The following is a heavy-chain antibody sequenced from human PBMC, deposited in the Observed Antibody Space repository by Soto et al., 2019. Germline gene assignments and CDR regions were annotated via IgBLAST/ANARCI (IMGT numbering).Heavy chain of an antibody. CDR3: ARATGYSSAWDFDY. V-gene: IGHV3-48*04. Sequence: EVQLLESGGGLVQPGGSLRLSCAASGFTFSSYAMSWVRQAPGKGLEWVSYISSSLSTIYYADSVKGRFTISRDNAKNSLYLQMNSLRAEDSAVYYCARATGYSSAWDFDYWGQGTLVTVSS. D-gene: IGHD6-19*01. CDR2: ISSSLSTI. CDR1: GFTFSSYA. J-gene: IGHJ4*02.